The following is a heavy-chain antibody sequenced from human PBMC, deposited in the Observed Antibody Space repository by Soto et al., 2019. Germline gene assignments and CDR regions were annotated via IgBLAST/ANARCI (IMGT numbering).Heavy chain of an antibody. D-gene: IGHD6-19*01. CDR3: ARLLQGAVAGKEDY. CDR2: ISPIFGTA. J-gene: IGHJ4*02. Sequence: QVQLVQSGAEVKKPGSSVKVSCKASGGTFSSYAISWVQQDPGQGLEWMGGISPIFGTANYAQKFQGRVTITADESTSTAYMELSSLRSEDTAVYYCARLLQGAVAGKEDYWGQGTLVTVSS. V-gene: IGHV1-69*01. CDR1: GGTFSSYA.